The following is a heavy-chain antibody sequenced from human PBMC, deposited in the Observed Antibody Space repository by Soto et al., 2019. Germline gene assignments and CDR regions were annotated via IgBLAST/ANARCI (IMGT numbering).Heavy chain of an antibody. CDR3: AHHSLACFDP. CDR2: IYWADHE. CDR1: GFSLSSSGVG. J-gene: IGHJ5*02. V-gene: IGHV2-5*02. Sequence: QITLKESGPTLVKPTQTLTLTCTFSGFSLSSSGVGVGWIRQPPGGALEWLALIYWADHERYNPSLKNRLTITKDTSKNQVVLRMTNMDPVDTGTYYCAHHSLACFDPWGQGNLVTVSS. D-gene: IGHD3-16*01.